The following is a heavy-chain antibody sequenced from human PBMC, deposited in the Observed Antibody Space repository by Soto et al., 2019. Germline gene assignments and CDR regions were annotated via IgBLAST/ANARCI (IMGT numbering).Heavy chain of an antibody. CDR2: KTSSRSP. Sequence: WQTLSLSCPVSGTSISSYSYYWGWIRPAPGKVLEWSRSKTSSRSPSYNPSLQSRVTITFVTSKKQLFLALSSVTAADTAVYYFARLLGEPRERWVLGFNYWGKGSRV. V-gene: IGHV4-39*01. D-gene: IGHD3-16*01. J-gene: IGHJ4*02. CDR3: ARLLGEPRERWVLGFNY. CDR1: GTSISSYSYY.